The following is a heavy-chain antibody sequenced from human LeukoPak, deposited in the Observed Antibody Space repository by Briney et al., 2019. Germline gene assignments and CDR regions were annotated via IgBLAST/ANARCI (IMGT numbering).Heavy chain of an antibody. D-gene: IGHD4-11*01. CDR2: IKSKSAGGTA. J-gene: IGHJ5*02. CDR3: ADYSDSTFPS. CDR1: GFTFSNVW. Sequence: KPGGSLRLSCAASGFTFSNVWMSWVRQAPGKGLEWVGRIKSKSAGGTAEYAAPVKGRFTISRDDSKNTLFLQMNSLKTEDTAVYYCADYSDSTFPSWGRGTLVTVSA. V-gene: IGHV3-15*01.